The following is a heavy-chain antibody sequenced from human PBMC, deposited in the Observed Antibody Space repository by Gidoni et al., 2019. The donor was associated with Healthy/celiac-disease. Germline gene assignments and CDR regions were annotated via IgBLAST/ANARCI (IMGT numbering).Heavy chain of an antibody. Sequence: SAISGSGGSTYYADSVKGRFTISRDNSKNTLYLQMNSLRAEDTAVYYCASDLAYCGGDGYPRLAGYWGQGTRVTVSS. CDR3: ASDLAYCGGDGYPRLAGY. CDR2: ISGSGGST. V-gene: IGHV3-23*01. D-gene: IGHD2-21*02. J-gene: IGHJ4*02.